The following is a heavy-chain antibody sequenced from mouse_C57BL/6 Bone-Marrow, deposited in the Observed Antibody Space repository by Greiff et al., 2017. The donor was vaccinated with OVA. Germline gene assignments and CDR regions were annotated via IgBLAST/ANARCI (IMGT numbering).Heavy chain of an antibody. Sequence: QVQLKESGPELVKPGASVKISCKASGYTFTDYNINWVKQRPGQGLEWIGWIYPGSGNTKYNEKFKGKATLTVDTSSRTAYMQLISLTSEDSAVYFCARGDWDYFYYWGQGTALTVSS. D-gene: IGHD4-1*01. CDR1: GYTFTDYN. CDR2: IYPGSGNT. CDR3: ARGDWDYFYY. V-gene: IGHV1-84*01. J-gene: IGHJ2*01.